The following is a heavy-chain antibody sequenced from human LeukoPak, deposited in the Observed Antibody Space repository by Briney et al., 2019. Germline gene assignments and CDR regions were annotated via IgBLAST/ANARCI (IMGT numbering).Heavy chain of an antibody. CDR3: ARQGPKGYYYDSSGYFSFDY. CDR2: ISAYNGNT. Sequence: ASVKVSCKASGYTFTSYGISWVRQAPGQGLEWMGWISAYNGNTNYAQKFQGRVTMTRDTSISTAYMELSRLRSDDTAVYYCARQGPKGYYYDSSGYFSFDYWGQGTLVTVSS. CDR1: GYTFTSYG. D-gene: IGHD3-22*01. V-gene: IGHV1-18*01. J-gene: IGHJ4*02.